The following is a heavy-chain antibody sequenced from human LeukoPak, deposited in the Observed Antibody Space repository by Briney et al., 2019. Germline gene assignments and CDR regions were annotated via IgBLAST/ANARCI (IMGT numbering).Heavy chain of an antibody. D-gene: IGHD4-17*01. Sequence: ASVKVSCKASGYTFTSYAMHWVRQAPGQRLEWMGWINAGNGNTKYSQEFQGRVTITRDTSASTAYMELSSLRSEDMAVYYCATSTVTTPRSDYYYYMDVWGKGTTVTVSS. CDR3: ATSTVTTPRSDYYYYMDV. CDR1: GYTFTSYA. CDR2: INAGNGNT. J-gene: IGHJ6*03. V-gene: IGHV1-3*03.